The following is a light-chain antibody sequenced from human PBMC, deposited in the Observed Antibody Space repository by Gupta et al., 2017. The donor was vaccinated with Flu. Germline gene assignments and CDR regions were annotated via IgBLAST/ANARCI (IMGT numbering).Light chain of an antibody. CDR2: DDS. J-gene: IGLJ2*01. CDR3: QVWDSSRDQEDVV. Sequence: SYVLTQPPSVSVAPGKTARLTCGGNNIRSKTVQWYQQKPGQAPVMVVHDDSDRPSGIPERFSGSNSGNTATLTITRVEAGDEADYYCQVWDSSRDQEDVVFGGGTKLTVL. CDR1: NIRSKT. V-gene: IGLV3-21*03.